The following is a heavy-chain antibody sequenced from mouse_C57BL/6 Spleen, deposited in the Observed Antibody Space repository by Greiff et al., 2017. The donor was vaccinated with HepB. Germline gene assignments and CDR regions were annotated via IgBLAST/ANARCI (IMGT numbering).Heavy chain of an antibody. V-gene: IGHV5-17*01. D-gene: IGHD1-1*01. J-gene: IGHJ4*01. CDR3: ARPDYGMDMDD. Sequence: EVKLMESGGGLVKPGGSLKLSCAASGFTFSDYGMHWVRQAPEKGLEWVAYISSGSSTIYYADTVKGRFTITRDNAKNTLFLQMTRLRSEDTAMYYCARPDYGMDMDDWGQGTSVTVSS. CDR2: ISSGSSTI. CDR1: GFTFSDYG.